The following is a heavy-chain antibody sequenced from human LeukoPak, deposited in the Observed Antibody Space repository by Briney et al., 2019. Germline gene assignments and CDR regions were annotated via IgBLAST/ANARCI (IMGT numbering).Heavy chain of an antibody. CDR1: GGSISSGGYY. V-gene: IGHV4-30-2*01. D-gene: IGHD3-10*01. J-gene: IGHJ4*02. CDR2: IYHSGST. CDR3: ARGSGSYSPFDY. Sequence: SETLSLTCTVSGGSISSGGYYWSWIRQPPGKGLEWIGYIYHSGSTYYNPSLKSRVTISVDTSKNQFSLKLSSVTAADTAVYYCARGSGSYSPFDYWGQGTLVTVSS.